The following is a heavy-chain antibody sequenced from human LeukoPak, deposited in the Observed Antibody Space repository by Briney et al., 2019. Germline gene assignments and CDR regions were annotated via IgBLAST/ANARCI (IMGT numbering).Heavy chain of an antibody. CDR1: GGSISSGGYS. J-gene: IGHJ4*02. D-gene: IGHD5/OR15-5a*01. CDR3: ARGVYPDY. V-gene: IGHV4-30-2*01. Sequence: PSQTLSLTCAVSGGSISSGGYSWSWIRQPPGKGLEWIGYIYHSGSTYYNPSLKSRVTISVDRSKNQFSLKLSSVTAADTAVYYCARGVYPDYWGQGTLVTVSS. CDR2: IYHSGST.